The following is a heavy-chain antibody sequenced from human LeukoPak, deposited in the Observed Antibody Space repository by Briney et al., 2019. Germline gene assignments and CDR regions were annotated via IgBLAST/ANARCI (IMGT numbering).Heavy chain of an antibody. J-gene: IGHJ6*03. Sequence: SETLSLTCAVYGGSFSGYYWSWIRQPPGKGLEWIGYIYYSGSTNYNPSLKSRVTISVDTSKNQFSLKLSSVTAADTAVYYCARDSSGYSGYDYYYMDVWGKGTTVTISS. CDR2: IYYSGST. CDR1: GGSFSGYY. CDR3: ARDSSGYSGYDYYYMDV. V-gene: IGHV4-59*01. D-gene: IGHD1-26*01.